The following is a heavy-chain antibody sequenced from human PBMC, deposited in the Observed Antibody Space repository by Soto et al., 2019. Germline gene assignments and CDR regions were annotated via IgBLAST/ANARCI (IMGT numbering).Heavy chain of an antibody. CDR2: TNGNLGTG. V-gene: IGHV1-69*06. CDR3: ARRDSHGYGRYLAD. Sequence: QVQLVQSGAEVNRPGSSVKVSCKASGGTFSSYPISWVRQAPVQGLEWMGGTNGNLGTGNYAQKFRGRLKITTDISQTTDDMALSSRTTAATAVYYGARRDSHGYGRYLADGGQGTLVTVS. D-gene: IGHD4-17*01. J-gene: IGHJ1*01. CDR1: GGTFSSYP.